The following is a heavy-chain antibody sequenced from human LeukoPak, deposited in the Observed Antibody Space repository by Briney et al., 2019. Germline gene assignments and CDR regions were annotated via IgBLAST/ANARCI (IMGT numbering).Heavy chain of an antibody. CDR3: TTDRWFDP. J-gene: IGHJ5*02. V-gene: IGHV3-15*01. CDR2: IKSKTDGGTT. CDR1: GFTVSSNY. Sequence: GGSLRLSCAASGFTVSSNYMSWVRQAPGKGLEWVGRIKSKTDGGTTDYAAPVEGRFTISRDDSKNTLYLQMNSLKTEDTAVYYCTTDRWFDPWGQGTLVTVSS.